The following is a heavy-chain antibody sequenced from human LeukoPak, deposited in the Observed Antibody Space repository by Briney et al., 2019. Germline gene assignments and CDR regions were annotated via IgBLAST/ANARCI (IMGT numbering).Heavy chain of an antibody. CDR3: ARDRDYFGSGTSGYFDH. CDR1: GGSISSGDYY. Sequence: PSETLSLTCTVSGGSISSGDYYWNWIRQPPGKGLEWIAYIYYSGSAFYNPSLKSRATISVDTSKNQFSLTLRSVTAADTAFYYCARDRDYFGSGTSGYFDHWGQGTLVTVSS. CDR2: IYYSGSA. V-gene: IGHV4-30-4*01. J-gene: IGHJ4*02. D-gene: IGHD3-10*01.